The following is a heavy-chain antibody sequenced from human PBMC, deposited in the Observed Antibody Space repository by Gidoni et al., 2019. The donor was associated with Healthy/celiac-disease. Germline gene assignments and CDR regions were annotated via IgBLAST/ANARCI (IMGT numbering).Heavy chain of an antibody. D-gene: IGHD5-18*01. Sequence: EVQLVESGGGLVKPGGSLRLSCASSGFNFISYSMKWVRQAQGKWREWVSSISSSSSNIYYADSVKGLFTISRDNAKNSLYLQMNSLRAEDTAVYYCARDGVGYSYGYSDYWGQGTLVTVSS. CDR1: GFNFISYS. CDR2: ISSSSSNI. J-gene: IGHJ4*02. CDR3: ARDGVGYSYGYSDY. V-gene: IGHV3-21*01.